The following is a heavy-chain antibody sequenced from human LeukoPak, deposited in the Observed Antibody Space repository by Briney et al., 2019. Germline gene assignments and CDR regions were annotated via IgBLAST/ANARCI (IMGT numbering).Heavy chain of an antibody. V-gene: IGHV4-59*01. D-gene: IGHD3-10*01. CDR3: ARNPMVRGVNWFDP. CDR2: IYYSGST. J-gene: IGHJ5*02. CDR1: GGSISSYY. Sequence: SETLSLTCTVSGGSISSYYWSWIRQPPGKGLEWIGYIYYSGSTNYNPSLKSRVTISVDTSKNQFSLKLSPVTAADTAVYYCARNPMVRGVNWFDPWGQGTLVTVSS.